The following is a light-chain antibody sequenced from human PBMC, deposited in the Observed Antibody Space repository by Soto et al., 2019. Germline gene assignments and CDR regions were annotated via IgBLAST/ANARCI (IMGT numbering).Light chain of an antibody. CDR1: QRVGSKY. J-gene: IGKJ1*01. Sequence: EIVLTQSPGTLSLSPGERATLSCRASQRVGSKYLAWYQQKPGQAPRLLIYGSSSRATGTSDRFSGSGSGTDFTLTFSRLEPEDFAVYHCQQYITAPETFGQGTNVDIK. CDR3: QQYITAPET. V-gene: IGKV3-20*01. CDR2: GSS.